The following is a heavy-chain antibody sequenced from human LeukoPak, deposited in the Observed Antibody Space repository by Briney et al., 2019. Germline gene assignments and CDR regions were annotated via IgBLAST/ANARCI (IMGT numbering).Heavy chain of an antibody. CDR2: ISSSSSYI. J-gene: IGHJ4*02. CDR3: ARGPPSRWFHY. CDR1: GFTFSSYS. Sequence: GVLRLSCAASGFTFSSYSMNWVRQAPGKGLEWVSSISSSSSYIYYADSVKGRFTISRDNAKNSLYLQMNSLRAEDTAVYYCARGPPSRWFHYWGQGTLVTVSS. D-gene: IGHD6-13*01. V-gene: IGHV3-21*01.